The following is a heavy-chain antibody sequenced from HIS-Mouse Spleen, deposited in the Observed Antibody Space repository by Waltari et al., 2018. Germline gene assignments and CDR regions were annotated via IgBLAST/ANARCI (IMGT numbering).Heavy chain of an antibody. CDR2: ISSSGSTI. D-gene: IGHD3-22*01. V-gene: IGHV3-11*01. J-gene: IGHJ4*02. CDR3: ARDESRNWEIAYYFDY. CDR1: GFTFRDYY. Sequence: QVQLVESGGGLVKPGGSLRRSCAASGFTFRDYYMSWIRQAPGKGLEWVSYISSSGSTIYYADSVKGRFTISRDNAKNSLYLQMNSLRAEDTAVYYCARDESRNWEIAYYFDYWGQGTLVTVSS.